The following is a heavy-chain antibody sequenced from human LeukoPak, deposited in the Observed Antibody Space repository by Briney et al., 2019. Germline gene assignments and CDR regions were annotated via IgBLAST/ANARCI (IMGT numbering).Heavy chain of an antibody. V-gene: IGHV4-34*01. CDR2: INHSATT. D-gene: IGHD1-26*01. Sequence: SETLSLTCAVYGGSFSGYYWSWIRQPPGKGLEWIGEINHSATTNYNPSLKSRVTMSVDTSKSQFSLKLSSVTAADTAVYYCASNIGYSGTYEKFDYWGQGTLVTVSS. CDR3: ASNIGYSGTYEKFDY. J-gene: IGHJ4*02. CDR1: GGSFSGYY.